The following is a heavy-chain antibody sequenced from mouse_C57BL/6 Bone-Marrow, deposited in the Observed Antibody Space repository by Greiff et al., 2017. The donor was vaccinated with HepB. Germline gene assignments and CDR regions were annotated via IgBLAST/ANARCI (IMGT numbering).Heavy chain of an antibody. D-gene: IGHD2-1*01. CDR1: GYSFTDYY. V-gene: IGHV1-39*01. CDR3: ARGIYYGNGG. Sequence: EVQLVESGPELVKPGASVKLSCKASGYSFTDYYMKWVKQGHGKSLEWIGVINPNYGTTSYNQKFMGKATLTVYQSSRTAYMQLNSLTSEDSAVYYSARGIYYGNGGWGQGTLVTVSS. J-gene: IGHJ3*01. CDR2: INPNYGTT.